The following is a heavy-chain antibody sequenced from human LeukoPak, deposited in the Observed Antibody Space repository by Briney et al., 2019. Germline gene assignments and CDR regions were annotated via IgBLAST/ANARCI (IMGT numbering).Heavy chain of an antibody. J-gene: IGHJ5*02. CDR1: GFTFSNYA. Sequence: EGSLRLSCSASGFTFSNYAMHWVRQAPGKGLEFVSGISSTGGNTNYPDSVKDRFSISRDNSKNTPYLQMTSLRADDTAVYYCVKDQHCSTISCATRTGFDPWGQGTSVTVSS. CDR3: VKDQHCSTISCATRTGFDP. D-gene: IGHD2-2*01. V-gene: IGHV3-64D*06. CDR2: ISSTGGNT.